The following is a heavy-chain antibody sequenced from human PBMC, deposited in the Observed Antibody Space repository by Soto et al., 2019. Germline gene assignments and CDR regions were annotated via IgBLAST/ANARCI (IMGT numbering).Heavy chain of an antibody. Sequence: QVQLVQSGAEVKKPGASVKVSCKASGYTFTSYAMHWVRQAPGQRLEWMGWINAGNGNTKYSQKFQGRVTITRDTSARTASMELSSMRSEDTGVYYCAREGSSGYSGYDGDDAFDIWGQGTMVTVSS. V-gene: IGHV1-3*01. J-gene: IGHJ3*02. CDR3: AREGSSGYSGYDGDDAFDI. CDR2: INAGNGNT. D-gene: IGHD5-12*01. CDR1: GYTFTSYA.